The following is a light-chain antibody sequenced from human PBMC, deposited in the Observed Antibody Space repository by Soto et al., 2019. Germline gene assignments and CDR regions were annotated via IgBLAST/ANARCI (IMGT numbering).Light chain of an antibody. Sequence: EKMTSQSLATLSVSKGERATRSCRASQSISSNLAWYQQKPGQAPRLLIYGASTRATGIPARFSGSGSGTEFTLTISSLQSEDFAVYYCQTVDKWPLFGQGRRLEVK. CDR2: GAS. CDR1: QSISSN. V-gene: IGKV3-15*01. J-gene: IGKJ5*01. CDR3: QTVDKWPL.